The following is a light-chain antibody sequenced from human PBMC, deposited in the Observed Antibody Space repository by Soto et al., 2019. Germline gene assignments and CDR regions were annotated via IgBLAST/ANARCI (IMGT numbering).Light chain of an antibody. V-gene: IGKV3-20*01. J-gene: IGKJ4*01. CDR2: GGS. CDR1: QRVSSAL. CDR3: QHYGNSPLA. Sequence: EIVLTQSPGTLSVSPGERATLSCRASQRVSSALFAWYQQRPGQAPRLIIYGGSTRVAGIPDKFSGSGSGTDFTLTINKLDPEDCAVYYCQHYGNSPLAFGGGTKVEI.